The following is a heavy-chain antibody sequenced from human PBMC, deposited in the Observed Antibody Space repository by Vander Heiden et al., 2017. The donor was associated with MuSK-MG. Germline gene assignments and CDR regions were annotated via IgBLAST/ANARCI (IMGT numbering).Heavy chain of an antibody. CDR3: ARDRVGRPGFEY. J-gene: IGHJ4*01. Sequence: EVQVVESGGGLVQPGGSLRLSCAASGFTLSSSEMNWVRQAPGKGLEWVSYITGYDTTIHYADAVKGRFTISRDNAKNSVYLQMKSMRDEDTAVYYYARDRVGRPGFEYWGHGGLVTVYS. V-gene: IGHV3-48*03. CDR2: ITGYDTTI. CDR1: GFTLSSSE. D-gene: IGHD2-2*01.